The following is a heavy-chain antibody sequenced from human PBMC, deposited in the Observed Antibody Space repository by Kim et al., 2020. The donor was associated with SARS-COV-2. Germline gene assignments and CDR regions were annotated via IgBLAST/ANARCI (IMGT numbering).Heavy chain of an antibody. CDR2: ISSSSSYI. CDR3: AVADYYDSSGYYYVPPGY. J-gene: IGHJ4*02. D-gene: IGHD3-22*01. Sequence: GGSLRLSCAASGFTFSSYSMNWVRQAPGKGLEWVSSISSSSSYIYYADSVKGRFTISRDNAKNSLYLQMNSLRAEDTAVYYCAVADYYDSSGYYYVPPGYWGQGTLVTVSS. V-gene: IGHV3-21*01. CDR1: GFTFSSYS.